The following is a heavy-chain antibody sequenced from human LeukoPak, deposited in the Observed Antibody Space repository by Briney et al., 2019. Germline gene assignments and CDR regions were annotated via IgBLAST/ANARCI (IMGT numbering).Heavy chain of an antibody. CDR3: ARGSTVDTVATPLKY. D-gene: IGHD5-12*01. CDR1: GYTFTSYD. CDR2: MNPNSGNT. Sequence: ASVKVSCKASGYTFTSYDINWVRQATGQGLEWMGWMNPNSGNTGYAQKFQGRVTMTRSTPISTAYMELSSLRSEDTAVYYCARGSTVDTVATPLKYWGPGTLVTVSS. V-gene: IGHV1-8*01. J-gene: IGHJ4*02.